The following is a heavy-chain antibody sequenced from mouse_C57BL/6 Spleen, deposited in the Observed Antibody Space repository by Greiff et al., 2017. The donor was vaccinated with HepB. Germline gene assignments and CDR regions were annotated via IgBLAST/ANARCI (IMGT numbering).Heavy chain of an antibody. CDR1: GYTFTSYW. V-gene: IGHV1-52*01. CDR3: ARGGYGSSIAY. Sequence: QVQLKQPGAELVRPGSSVKLSCKASGYTFTSYWMHWVKQRPIQGLEWIGNIDPSDSETHYNQKFKDKATLTVDKSSSTAYMQLSSLTSEDSAVYYCARGGYGSSIAYWGQGTLVTVSA. J-gene: IGHJ3*01. D-gene: IGHD1-1*01. CDR2: IDPSDSET.